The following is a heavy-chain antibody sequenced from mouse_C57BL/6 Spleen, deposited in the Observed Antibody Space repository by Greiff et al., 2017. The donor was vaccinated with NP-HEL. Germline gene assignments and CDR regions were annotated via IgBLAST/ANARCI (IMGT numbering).Heavy chain of an antibody. V-gene: IGHV1-18*01. CDR3: ARGRGYFDY. CDR2: INPNNGGT. Sequence: EVQLQQSGPELVKPGASVKIPCKASGYTFPDYNMDWVKQSHGKSLEWIGDINPNNGGTIYNQKFKGKATLTVDKSSSTAYMELRSLTSEDTAVYYCARGRGYFDYWGQGTTLTVSS. J-gene: IGHJ2*01. CDR1: GYTFPDYN.